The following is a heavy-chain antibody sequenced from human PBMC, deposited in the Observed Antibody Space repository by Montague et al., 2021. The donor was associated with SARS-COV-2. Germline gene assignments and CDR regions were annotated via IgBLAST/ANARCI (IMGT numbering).Heavy chain of an antibody. CDR1: GFTFSAYW. CDR2: IRADGTTT. Sequence: SLRLSCATPGFTFSAYWMHWVRQAPGQGLEWVARIRADGTTTNYADSVKGRFTISRDNAQDTVYLHMTTLTAEDTAVYYCVRAFSNSFKWFDPWGQGTLVTVSS. CDR3: VRAFSNSFKWFDP. D-gene: IGHD6-13*01. J-gene: IGHJ5*02. V-gene: IGHV3-74*01.